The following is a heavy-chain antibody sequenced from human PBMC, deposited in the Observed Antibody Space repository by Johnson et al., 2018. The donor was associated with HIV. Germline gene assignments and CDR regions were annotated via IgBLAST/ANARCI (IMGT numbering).Heavy chain of an antibody. CDR2: TYSGGST. CDR3: ARGRTTVTNHDAFDI. CDR1: GFTVSSNY. V-gene: IGHV3-66*03. D-gene: IGHD4-17*01. Sequence: MLLVESGGGLIQPGGSLRLSCAASGFTVSSNYMSWVRQSPGKGLEWVSVTYSGGSTYYADSVKGRFTISRDNSQNTLYLQMNSLRAEDTAVYYCARGRTTVTNHDAFDIWGQGTMVTVSS. J-gene: IGHJ3*02.